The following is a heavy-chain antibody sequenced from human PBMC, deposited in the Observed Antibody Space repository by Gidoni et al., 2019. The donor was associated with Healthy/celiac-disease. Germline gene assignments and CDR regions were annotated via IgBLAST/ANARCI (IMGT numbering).Heavy chain of an antibody. J-gene: IGHJ4*02. CDR2: ISSSSSYI. V-gene: IGHV3-21*01. CDR3: ARDLSKAVAGNGEDY. D-gene: IGHD6-19*01. CDR1: GFTFSSYS. Sequence: EVQLVESGGGLVKPGGSLRLSRAASGFTFSSYSMNWVRQAPGKGLEWVSSISSSSSYIYYADSVKGRFTISRDNAKNSLYLQMNSLRAEDTAVYYCARDLSKAVAGNGEDYWGQGTLVTVSS.